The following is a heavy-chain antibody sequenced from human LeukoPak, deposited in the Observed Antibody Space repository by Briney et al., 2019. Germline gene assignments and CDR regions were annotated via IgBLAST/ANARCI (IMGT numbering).Heavy chain of an antibody. D-gene: IGHD4-11*01. CDR1: GFTFSSYG. Sequence: PGRSLRLSCAASGFTFSSYGMHWVRQAPGKGLEWVAVISYDGSNKYYADSVKGRFTISRDNSKNTLYLQMNSLRAEDTAVYYCAKDLHYSNYFDYWGQGTLVTVSS. J-gene: IGHJ4*02. CDR3: AKDLHYSNYFDY. CDR2: ISYDGSNK. V-gene: IGHV3-30*18.